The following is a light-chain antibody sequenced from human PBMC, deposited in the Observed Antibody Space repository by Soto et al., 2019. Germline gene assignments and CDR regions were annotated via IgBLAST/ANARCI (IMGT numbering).Light chain of an antibody. V-gene: IGKV1-27*01. J-gene: IGKJ1*01. CDR3: QNYNSVPLT. CDR1: QGISNY. Sequence: DIQMTQSPSSLSASIGDRVTITCRASQGISNYVAWYQQKPGTSPRLLIYAASTLQSGVPSRFSGSGSGTDFTLTISSLQPEDVATFYCQNYNSVPLTFGQGTKVEI. CDR2: AAS.